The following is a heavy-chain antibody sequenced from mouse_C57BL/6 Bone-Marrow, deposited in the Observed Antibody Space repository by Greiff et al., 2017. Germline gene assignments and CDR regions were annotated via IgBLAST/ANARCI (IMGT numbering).Heavy chain of an antibody. CDR3: ARSGGGLQGYYFDY. CDR1: GYTFTSYN. CDR2: IYPGTGDT. V-gene: IGHV1-12*01. Sequence: LQESGAELVRPGASVKMSCKASGYTFTSYNMHWVKQTPRQGLEWIGAIYPGTGDTSYNQKFKGKATLTVDKSSSTAYMQLSSLTSEDSAVYFCARSGGGLQGYYFDYWGQGTTLTVSS. J-gene: IGHJ2*01. D-gene: IGHD3-1*01.